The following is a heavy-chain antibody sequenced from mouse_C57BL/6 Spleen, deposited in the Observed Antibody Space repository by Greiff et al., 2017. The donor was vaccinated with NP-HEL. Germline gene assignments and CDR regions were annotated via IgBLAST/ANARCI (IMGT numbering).Heavy chain of an antibody. CDR3: AIYSNYVWFAY. D-gene: IGHD2-5*01. Sequence: EVKLVESGPELVKPGASVKISCKASGYSFTDYNMNWVKQSNGKSLEWIGVINPNYGTTSYNQKFKGKATLTVDQSSSTAYMQLNSLTSEDSAVYYCAIYSNYVWFAYWGQGTLVTVSA. J-gene: IGHJ3*01. CDR2: INPNYGTT. V-gene: IGHV1-39*01. CDR1: GYSFTDYN.